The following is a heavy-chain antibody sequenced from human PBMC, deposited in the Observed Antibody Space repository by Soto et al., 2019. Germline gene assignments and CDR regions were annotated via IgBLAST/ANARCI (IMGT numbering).Heavy chain of an antibody. Sequence: ASVKVSCKASGYTFTSYGISWVRQAPGQGLEWMGWISAYNGNTNYAQKLQGRVTMTTDTSTSTAYMELRSLRSDDTAVYYCARGVLYYGSGSYEYYYYYMDVWGKGTTVTVSS. V-gene: IGHV1-18*01. CDR2: ISAYNGNT. D-gene: IGHD3-10*01. J-gene: IGHJ6*03. CDR3: ARGVLYYGSGSYEYYYYYMDV. CDR1: GYTFTSYG.